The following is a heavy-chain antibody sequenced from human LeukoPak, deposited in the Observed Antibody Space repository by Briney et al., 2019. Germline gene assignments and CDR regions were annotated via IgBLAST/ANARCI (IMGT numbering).Heavy chain of an antibody. CDR1: GFTFSSYA. CDR2: ISYDGSNK. J-gene: IGHJ4*02. CDR3: ARALLRDLLWFGGAFDY. V-gene: IGHV3-30*04. D-gene: IGHD3-10*01. Sequence: GGSLRLSCAASGFTFSSYAMHWVRQAPGKGLEWVAVISYDGSNKYYADSVKGRFTISRDNSKNTLYLQMNSLRVEDTAVYYCARALLRDLLWFGGAFDYWGQGTLVTVSS.